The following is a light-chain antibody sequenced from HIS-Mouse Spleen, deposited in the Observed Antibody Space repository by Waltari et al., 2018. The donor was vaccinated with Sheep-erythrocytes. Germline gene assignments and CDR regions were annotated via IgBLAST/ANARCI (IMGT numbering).Light chain of an antibody. V-gene: IGKV1-8*01. CDR2: AAS. Sequence: AIRMTQSPSSLSASTGASVTITCRASQGISSYLAWYQQKPGKAPKLLIYAASTLQSGVPSRFSGSGSGTDFTLTISCLQSEDFATYYCQQYYSYPYTFGQGTKLEIK. J-gene: IGKJ2*01. CDR3: QQYYSYPYT. CDR1: QGISSY.